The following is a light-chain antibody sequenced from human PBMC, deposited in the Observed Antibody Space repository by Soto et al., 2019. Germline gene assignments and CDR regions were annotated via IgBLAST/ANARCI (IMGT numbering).Light chain of an antibody. V-gene: IGKV3D-7*01. CDR1: QTVSSGY. CDR2: GAS. CDR3: QQRSNWPRT. Sequence: EIVMTQSPATLSLSPGEIATLSCRASQTVSSGYLSWYQQKPGQAPRLLIYGASSRATGIPARFSGSGAGTDFTLTISSLEPEDFALYYCQQRSNWPRTFGQGTKVDIK. J-gene: IGKJ1*01.